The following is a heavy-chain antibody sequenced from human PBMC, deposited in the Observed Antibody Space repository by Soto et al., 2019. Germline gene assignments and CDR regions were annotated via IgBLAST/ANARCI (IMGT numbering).Heavy chain of an antibody. Sequence: SETLSLTCAVSGYSISSGYYWGWIRQPPGKGLEWIGSIYHSGSTYYNPSLKSRVTISVDTSKNQFSLKLSSVTAADTAVYYCARDRDYSNDRYPFRRYNWFDPWGQGTLVTVSS. CDR2: IYHSGST. J-gene: IGHJ5*02. CDR1: GYSISSGYY. V-gene: IGHV4-38-2*02. D-gene: IGHD4-4*01. CDR3: ARDRDYSNDRYPFRRYNWFDP.